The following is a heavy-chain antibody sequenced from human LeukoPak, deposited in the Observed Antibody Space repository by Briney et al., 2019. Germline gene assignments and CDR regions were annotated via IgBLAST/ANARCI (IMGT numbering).Heavy chain of an antibody. J-gene: IGHJ5*02. V-gene: IGHV1-2*02. CDR2: INPNSGGT. Sequence: ASVKVSCKASGYTFTGYYMHWVRQAPGQGLEWMGWINPNSGGTNYAQKFQGRVTMTRDTSISTAYMELSRLRSDGTAVYYCARPLLPYCTNGVCYEAGRLWFDPWGQGTLVTVSS. D-gene: IGHD2-8*01. CDR3: ARPLLPYCTNGVCYEAGRLWFDP. CDR1: GYTFTGYY.